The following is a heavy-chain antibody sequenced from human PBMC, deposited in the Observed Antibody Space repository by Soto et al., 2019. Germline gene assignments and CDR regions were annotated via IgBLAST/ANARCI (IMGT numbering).Heavy chain of an antibody. J-gene: IGHJ4*02. Sequence: EVQLVESGGGLVQPGGSLRLSCVVSGLTFSNYWMSWVRQAPGKGLEWVANINRDGSETYYVDSVKGRFTIARDNIKNSLYLQMTSLRAEEPAVYYCARPARECSSPGCANWGQGTLVTVSS. D-gene: IGHD2-2*01. CDR2: INRDGSET. V-gene: IGHV3-7*01. CDR3: ARPARECSSPGCAN. CDR1: GLTFSNYW.